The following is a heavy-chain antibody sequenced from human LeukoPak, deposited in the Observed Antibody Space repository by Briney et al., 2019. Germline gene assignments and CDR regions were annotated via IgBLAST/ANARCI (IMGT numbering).Heavy chain of an antibody. Sequence: GRSLRLSCAASGFTFSSYAMHWVRQAPGKGLEWVAVISYDGSNKYYADSVKGRFTISRDNSKNTLYLQMNSLRAEDTAVYYCAKDRRRDGYNFLDYWGQGTLVTVSS. CDR2: ISYDGSNK. J-gene: IGHJ4*02. D-gene: IGHD5-24*01. CDR3: AKDRRRDGYNFLDY. V-gene: IGHV3-30-3*01. CDR1: GFTFSSYA.